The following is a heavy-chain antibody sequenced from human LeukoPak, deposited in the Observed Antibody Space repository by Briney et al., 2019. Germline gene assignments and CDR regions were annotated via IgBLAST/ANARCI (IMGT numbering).Heavy chain of an antibody. CDR1: GGSISSYY. J-gene: IGHJ4*02. D-gene: IGHD3-3*01. Sequence: SETLSLTCTVSGGSISSYYWSWIRQPLGKGLEWIGEINHSGSTNYNPSLKSRVTISVDTSKNQFSLKLSSVTAADTAVYYCARVAYDFRRWSGREADYWGQGTLVTVSS. V-gene: IGHV4-34*01. CDR2: INHSGST. CDR3: ARVAYDFRRWSGREADY.